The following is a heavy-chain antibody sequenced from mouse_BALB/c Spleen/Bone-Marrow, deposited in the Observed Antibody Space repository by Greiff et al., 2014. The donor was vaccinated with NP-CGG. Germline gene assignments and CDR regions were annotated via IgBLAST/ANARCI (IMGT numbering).Heavy chain of an antibody. Sequence: EVQRVESGGGLVQPGGSRKLSCAASGFTFSSFAMHWVRQAPEKGLEWVAYISSGSSTIYYADTVMGRFTISRDNPKNTLFLQMTSLRSEDTAMYYCARSGSSSCYFDYWGQGTTLTVSS. CDR1: GFTFSSFA. V-gene: IGHV5-17*02. CDR2: ISSGSSTI. CDR3: ARSGSSSCYFDY. D-gene: IGHD1-1*01. J-gene: IGHJ2*01.